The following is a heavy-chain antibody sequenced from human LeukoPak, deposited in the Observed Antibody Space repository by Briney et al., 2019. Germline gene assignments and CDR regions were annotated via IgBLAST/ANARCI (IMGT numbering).Heavy chain of an antibody. J-gene: IGHJ5*02. CDR3: ARHEWELPLFDH. Sequence: GGSLRLSCAASGFTFRSYAMTWVRQAPGKGLEWVSAISASGGSTYYADSVKGRFTISRDNSKNTLYLQMNSLRAEDTAIYYCARHEWELPLFDHWGQGTLVTVSS. D-gene: IGHD1-26*01. V-gene: IGHV3-23*01. CDR1: GFTFRSYA. CDR2: ISASGGST.